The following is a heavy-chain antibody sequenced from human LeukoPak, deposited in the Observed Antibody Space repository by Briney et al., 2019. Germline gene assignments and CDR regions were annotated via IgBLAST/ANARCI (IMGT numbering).Heavy chain of an antibody. V-gene: IGHV3-23*01. CDR1: GFTLSSYA. D-gene: IGHD2-15*01. Sequence: GGSLRLSCAASGFTLSSYAMSWVRQAPGKGLEWVSAISGSGGSTYYADSVKGRFTISRDNSKNTLYLQMNSQRAEDTAVYYCARSCSGGTCNFPKFEPWGQGTLVTVSS. CDR3: ARSCSGGTCNFPKFEP. CDR2: ISGSGGST. J-gene: IGHJ5*02.